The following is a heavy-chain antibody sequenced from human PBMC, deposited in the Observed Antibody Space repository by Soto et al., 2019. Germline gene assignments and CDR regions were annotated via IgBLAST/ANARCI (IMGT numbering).Heavy chain of an antibody. J-gene: IGHJ6*02. V-gene: IGHV3-30-3*01. CDR2: ISYDGSNK. D-gene: IGHD2-2*01. CDR3: AREGYQLLYYYYYGMDV. CDR1: GFTFSSYA. Sequence: GGSLRLSCAASGFTFSSYAIHWFRQAPGKGLEWVAVISYDGSNKYYADSVKGRFTISRDNSKNTLYLQMNSLRAEDTAVYYCAREGYQLLYYYYYGMDVWGQGTTVTVSS.